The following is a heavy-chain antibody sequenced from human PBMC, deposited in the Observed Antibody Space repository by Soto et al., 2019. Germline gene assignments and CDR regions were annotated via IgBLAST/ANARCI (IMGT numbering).Heavy chain of an antibody. J-gene: IGHJ5*02. CDR3: AREGALKPFSS. CDR2: ISGSSIYI. Sequence: GGSLRLSCVASGFTFSNYNMNWVRQAPGKGLEWVSHISGSSIYIHYADSVRGRFTISRDNAKNSVYLQMDSLRVEDTAVYYCAREGALKPFSSWGQGALVTVS. V-gene: IGHV3-21*01. CDR1: GFTFSNYN.